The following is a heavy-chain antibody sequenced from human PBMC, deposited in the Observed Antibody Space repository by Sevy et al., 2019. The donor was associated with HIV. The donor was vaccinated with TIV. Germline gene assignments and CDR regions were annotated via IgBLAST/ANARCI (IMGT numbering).Heavy chain of an antibody. J-gene: IGHJ6*02. D-gene: IGHD1-26*01. CDR2: IYSGGST. V-gene: IGHV3-53*01. Sequence: GGSLRLSCAASGLTVSRKYMSWVRQAPGKGLEWVSVIYSGGSTYYADSVKGRFTISRDNSKNTMYLQMNSLRVEDTAVYYCARPLDDSGSYFRGMDVWGRGTTVTVSS. CDR1: GLTVSRKY. CDR3: ARPLDDSGSYFRGMDV.